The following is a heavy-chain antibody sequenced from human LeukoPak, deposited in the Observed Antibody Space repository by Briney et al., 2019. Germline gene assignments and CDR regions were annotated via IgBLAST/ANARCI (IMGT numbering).Heavy chain of an antibody. CDR1: GDSVSSNSAA. D-gene: IGHD6-13*01. CDR2: TYYRSKWYN. V-gene: IGHV6-1*01. Sequence: SQTLSLTWAISGDSVSSNSAAWNWIRQSPLRGLEWLGRTYYRSKWYNDYAVSVKRRITINPDTSKNQFSLQLNSVTPEDTAVYYCARDEAAAGELDAFDIWGQGTMVTVSS. CDR3: ARDEAAAGELDAFDI. J-gene: IGHJ3*02.